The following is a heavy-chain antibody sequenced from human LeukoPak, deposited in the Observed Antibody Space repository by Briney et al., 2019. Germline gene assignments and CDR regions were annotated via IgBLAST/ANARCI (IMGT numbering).Heavy chain of an antibody. CDR3: TKMNDFWSGYQYYFDC. D-gene: IGHD3-3*01. V-gene: IGHV3-23*01. CDR2: ISGSGGST. J-gene: IGHJ4*02. CDR1: GFTFSSYA. Sequence: GSLGLSCAASGFTFSSYAMSWVRQAPGKGLEWVSAISGSGGSTYYADSVKGRFTISRDNSKNTLYLQMSSVRAADTAVYYCTKMNDFWSGYQYYFDCWGQGTLVTVSS.